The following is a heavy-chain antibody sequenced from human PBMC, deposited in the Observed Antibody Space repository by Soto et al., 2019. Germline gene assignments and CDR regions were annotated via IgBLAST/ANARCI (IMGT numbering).Heavy chain of an antibody. Sequence: ASVKVSCKASGYTFTSYGSSWVRQAPGQGLEWMGWISAYNGNTNYAQKLQGRVTMTTDTSTSTAYMELRSLRSDDMAVYYCAREGDGFLTPYGMDVWGQGTTVTVSS. D-gene: IGHD1-26*01. CDR3: AREGDGFLTPYGMDV. CDR2: ISAYNGNT. J-gene: IGHJ6*02. CDR1: GYTFTSYG. V-gene: IGHV1-18*03.